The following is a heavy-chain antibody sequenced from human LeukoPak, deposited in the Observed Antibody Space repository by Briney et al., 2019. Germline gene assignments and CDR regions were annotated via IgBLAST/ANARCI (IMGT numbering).Heavy chain of an antibody. CDR3: GKDGPVISY. CDR2: ISGDGSVT. V-gene: IGHV3-43*02. J-gene: IGHJ4*02. CDR1: GFAFDDFG. D-gene: IGHD2-21*01. Sequence: PGGSLRLSCAASGFAFDDFGMHWVRQAPGKGLERVSFISGDGSVTYYTDSLKGRFTVSRDNSKNSLYLQMGSLRAEDTALYYCGKDGPVISYWGQGTVVTVSS.